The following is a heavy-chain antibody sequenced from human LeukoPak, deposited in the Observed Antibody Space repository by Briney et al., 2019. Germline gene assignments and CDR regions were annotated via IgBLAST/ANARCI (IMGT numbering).Heavy chain of an antibody. CDR2: TYYPSKWNY. J-gene: IGHJ4*02. CDR3: ARFQTLGGAGAFDH. CDR1: GVSVTNNSAA. D-gene: IGHD1-26*01. Sequence: TQTHSLTCAISGVSVTNNSAAWKWIRQSPSRGLEWLGRTYYPSKWNYDYAVSVKSRLSVNVDTSKNQFSLQLNSVTPEDTAVYYCARFQTLGGAGAFDHWGQGTAVSLSS. V-gene: IGHV6-1*01.